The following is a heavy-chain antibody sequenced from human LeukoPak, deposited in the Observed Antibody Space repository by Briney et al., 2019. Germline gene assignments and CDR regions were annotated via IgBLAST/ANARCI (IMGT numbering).Heavy chain of an antibody. J-gene: IGHJ4*02. V-gene: IGHV4-39*07. CDR3: ARTTAGHNSGYFDY. CDR2: IYYSGST. CDR1: GGSISSSSYY. D-gene: IGHD5-24*01. Sequence: SETLSLTCTVSGGSISSSSYYWGWIRQPPGKGLEWIGSIYYSGSTYYIPSLKSRVTISVDTSKNQFSLKLSSVTAADTAVYYCARTTAGHNSGYFDYWGQGTLVTVSS.